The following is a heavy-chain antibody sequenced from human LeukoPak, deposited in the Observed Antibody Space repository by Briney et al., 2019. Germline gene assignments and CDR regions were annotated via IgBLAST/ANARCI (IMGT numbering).Heavy chain of an antibody. CDR3: AKDAGSIAARRGEADYYYYYMDV. Sequence: GGSLRLSCASSGFTFSSYGMHWVRQAPGKGLEWVAFIRYDGSNKYYADSVKGRFTISRDNSKNTLYLQMNSLRAEDTAVYYCAKDAGSIAARRGEADYYYYYMDVWGKGTTVTVSS. CDR2: IRYDGSNK. CDR1: GFTFSSYG. D-gene: IGHD6-6*01. V-gene: IGHV3-30*02. J-gene: IGHJ6*03.